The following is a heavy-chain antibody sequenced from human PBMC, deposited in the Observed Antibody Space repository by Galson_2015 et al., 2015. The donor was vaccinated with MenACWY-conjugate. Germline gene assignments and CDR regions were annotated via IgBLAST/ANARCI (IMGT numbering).Heavy chain of an antibody. CDR3: ARHPYLSGIVGAALN. J-gene: IGHJ4*02. Sequence: LDWIGSVAYGGSTYYNPSLKSRVTLSVDTSKNQFSLKLSSVTAAETAVYYCARHPYLSGIVGAALNWGQGTLVTVSS. D-gene: IGHD1-26*01. CDR2: VAYGGST. V-gene: IGHV4-39*01.